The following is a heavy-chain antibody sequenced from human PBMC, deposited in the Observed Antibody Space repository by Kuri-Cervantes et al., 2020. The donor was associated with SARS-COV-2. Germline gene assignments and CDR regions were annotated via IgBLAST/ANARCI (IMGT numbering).Heavy chain of an antibody. Sequence: GQSLKISCAASGFTFSSYAMHWVRQAPGKGLEWVAVIPYDGSNKYYADSVKGRFTISRDNSKNTLYLQMNSLRAEDTAVYYCARVVVVVPAAIAPADYWGQGILVTVSS. J-gene: IGHJ4*02. D-gene: IGHD2-2*01. V-gene: IGHV3-30-3*01. CDR2: IPYDGSNK. CDR1: GFTFSSYA. CDR3: ARVVVVVPAAIAPADY.